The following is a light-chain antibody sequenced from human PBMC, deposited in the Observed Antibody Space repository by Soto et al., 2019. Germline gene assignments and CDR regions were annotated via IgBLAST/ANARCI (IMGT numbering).Light chain of an antibody. V-gene: IGKV3-20*01. CDR2: DAS. CDR1: QSVSGNY. J-gene: IGKJ1*01. Sequence: EIVLTQSPGPLSLSPGESATLSCRASQSVSGNYIAWYQQKPGQAPRHLIYDASRRANGIPARFSGSGAGTDFSLTISRLEPEDFAVYYCQHYGNSPQPFGLGTKVEIK. CDR3: QHYGNSPQP.